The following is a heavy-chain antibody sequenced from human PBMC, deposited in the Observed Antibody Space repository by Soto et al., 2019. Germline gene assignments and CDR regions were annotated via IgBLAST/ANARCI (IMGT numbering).Heavy chain of an antibody. J-gene: IGHJ4*02. Sequence: GGSLRLSCAASGFTFDDYGMSWVRQAPGKGLEWVSGINWNGGSTGYADSVKGRFTISRDNAKNTLYLQMNSLRAEDTAAYYCARSLVARAYDYWGQGTLVTVSS. CDR1: GFTFDDYG. CDR3: ARSLVARAYDY. CDR2: INWNGGST. V-gene: IGHV3-20*04. D-gene: IGHD6-6*01.